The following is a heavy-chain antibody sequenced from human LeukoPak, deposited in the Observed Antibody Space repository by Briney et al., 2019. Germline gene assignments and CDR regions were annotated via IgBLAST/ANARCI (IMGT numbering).Heavy chain of an antibody. D-gene: IGHD1-26*01. Sequence: GGSLRLSCAASGVTVSNNYMNWVRQAPGKGLEWVANIKQDGSEKYYLDSVKGRFTISRDNAKNSLYLQMNSLRAEDTAVYYCARLSGSYWGWFDPWGQGTQVTVSS. J-gene: IGHJ5*02. CDR3: ARLSGSYWGWFDP. CDR1: GVTVSNNY. CDR2: IKQDGSEK. V-gene: IGHV3-7*01.